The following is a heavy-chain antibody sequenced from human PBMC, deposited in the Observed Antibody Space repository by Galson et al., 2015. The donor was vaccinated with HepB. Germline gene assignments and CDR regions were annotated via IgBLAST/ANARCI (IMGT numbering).Heavy chain of an antibody. D-gene: IGHD3-22*01. CDR1: GFTLTSSA. CDR2: IVVGSGNT. Sequence: SVKVSCKASGFTLTSSAMQWVRQARGQRLEWIGWIVVGSGNTNYAQKSHERVTITRDMSTSTAYMELSSLRSEDTAVYYCAASDYYDSGGYYVSWGQGTLVTVSS. CDR3: AASDYYDSGGYYVS. V-gene: IGHV1-58*02. J-gene: IGHJ5*02.